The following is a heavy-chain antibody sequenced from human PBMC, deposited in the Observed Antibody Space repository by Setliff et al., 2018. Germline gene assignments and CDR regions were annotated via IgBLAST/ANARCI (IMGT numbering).Heavy chain of an antibody. CDR2: INPSGGST. CDR3: ARGSGWYMGYFDL. J-gene: IGHJ2*01. V-gene: IGHV1-46*01. CDR1: GGTFSYYA. Sequence: ASVKVSCKASGGTFSYYAISWVRQAPGQGLEWMGIINPSGGSTSYAQKFQGRVTMTRDTSTSTVYMELSSLRSEDTAVYYCARGSGWYMGYFDLWGRGTLVTVSS. D-gene: IGHD6-19*01.